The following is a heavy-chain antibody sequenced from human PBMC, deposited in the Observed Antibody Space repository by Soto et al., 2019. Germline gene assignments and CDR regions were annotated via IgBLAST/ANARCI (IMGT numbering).Heavy chain of an antibody. CDR3: ARVRYHDDSGWKDFDY. CDR2: ISAYNGNT. D-gene: IGHD3-22*01. Sequence: QVQLVQSGGEVKKPGASVKVSCKASGYTFTYYGISWVRQAPGQGLEWMGWISAYNGNTNYAQKVQGRVTVTTDTSTSTAYMELRSLRSDDTAVYYCARVRYHDDSGWKDFDYWGQGTLVTVSS. CDR1: GYTFTYYG. V-gene: IGHV1-18*01. J-gene: IGHJ4*02.